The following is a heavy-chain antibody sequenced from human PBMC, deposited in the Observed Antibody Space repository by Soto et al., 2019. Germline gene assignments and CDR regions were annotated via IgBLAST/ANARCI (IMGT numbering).Heavy chain of an antibody. CDR3: VKGNWAYSYNNWFDP. CDR1: GFTFRSYA. Sequence: LRLSCSASGFTFRSYAIHWVRQAPGKGLEYVSALSGDGRSTYYADSVKGRFTVFRDNSKNTLFLQMSSLRVEDTAVYYCVKGNWAYSYNNWFDPWGQGTLVTVSS. J-gene: IGHJ5*02. D-gene: IGHD5-18*01. V-gene: IGHV3-64D*06. CDR2: LSGDGRST.